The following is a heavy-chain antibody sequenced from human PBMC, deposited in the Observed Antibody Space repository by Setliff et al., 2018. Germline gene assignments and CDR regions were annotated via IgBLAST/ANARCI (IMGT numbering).Heavy chain of an antibody. Sequence: SVKVSCKASGYTFTSYAMNWVRQAPGQGLEWMGRIIPIFGTANYAQKFQGRVTITADKSTSTAYMELSSLRSEDTAVYYCARAPSSTVINWFDPWGQGTLVT. D-gene: IGHD3-22*01. CDR1: GYTFTSYA. CDR2: IIPIFGTA. CDR3: ARAPSSTVINWFDP. J-gene: IGHJ5*02. V-gene: IGHV1-69*06.